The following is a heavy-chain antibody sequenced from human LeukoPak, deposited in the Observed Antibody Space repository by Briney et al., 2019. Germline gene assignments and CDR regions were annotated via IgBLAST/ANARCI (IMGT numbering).Heavy chain of an antibody. CDR1: GFTFSSYA. V-gene: IGHV3-30*04. CDR2: ISYDGSNK. Sequence: PEGSLRLSCAASGFTFSSYAMHWVRQAPGKGLEWVAVISYDGSNKYYADSVKGRFTISRDNSKNTLFLQMNSLRAEDTAVYYCARDPTNIHTTGSTYDAIDIWGQGTMVTVSS. D-gene: IGHD1-1*01. J-gene: IGHJ3*02. CDR3: ARDPTNIHTTGSTYDAIDI.